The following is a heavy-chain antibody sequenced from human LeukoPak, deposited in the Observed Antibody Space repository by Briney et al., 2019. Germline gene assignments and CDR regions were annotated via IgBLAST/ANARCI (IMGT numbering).Heavy chain of an antibody. J-gene: IGHJ4*02. CDR2: ISGSDGST. CDR1: GFTFSSYA. Sequence: GGSLRPSCAASGFTFSSYAMNWVRQAPGKGLEWVSAISGSDGSTYYADSVKGRFTISRDTSKNTLYLQMNSLRAEDTAIYYCAKDPNYYGSGPLDYWGQGTLVTVSS. D-gene: IGHD3-10*01. V-gene: IGHV3-23*01. CDR3: AKDPNYYGSGPLDY.